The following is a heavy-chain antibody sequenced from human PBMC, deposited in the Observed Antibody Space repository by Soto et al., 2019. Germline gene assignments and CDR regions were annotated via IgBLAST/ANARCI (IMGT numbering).Heavy chain of an antibody. J-gene: IGHJ4*01. CDR2: ISAYNGNT. D-gene: IGHD1-7*01. Sequence: ASVKVSCKASGYTFTSYGISWVRQAPGQGLEWMGWISAYNGNTNYAQKLQGRVTMTTDTSASTAYMELRSLRSDDTAVYYCAKVPTGITVTSKFDNWGQGTLVTVSS. CDR1: GYTFTSYG. CDR3: AKVPTGITVTSKFDN. V-gene: IGHV1-18*01.